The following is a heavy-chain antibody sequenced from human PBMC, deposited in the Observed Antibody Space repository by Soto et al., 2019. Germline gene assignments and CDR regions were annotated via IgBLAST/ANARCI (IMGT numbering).Heavy chain of an antibody. D-gene: IGHD3-16*01. CDR2: ISWNSGSI. Sequence: SLRLSCASSGFTFDDYAMHWVRQAPGKGLEWVSGISWNSGSIGYADSVKGRFTISRDNAKNSLYLQMNSLRAEDTALYYCAKGGTITLDYYYYYYMDVWGKGTTVTVSS. J-gene: IGHJ6*03. CDR1: GFTFDDYA. CDR3: AKGGTITLDYYYYYYMDV. V-gene: IGHV3-9*01.